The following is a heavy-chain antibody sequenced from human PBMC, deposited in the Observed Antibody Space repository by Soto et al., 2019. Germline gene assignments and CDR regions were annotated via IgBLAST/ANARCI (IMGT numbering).Heavy chain of an antibody. V-gene: IGHV1-69*02. Sequence: SVKVSCKASGGTFSSYTISWVRQAPGQGLEWMGRIIPILGIANYAQKFQGRVTITADKSTSTAYMELSSLRSEDTAVYYCARVVGITFGGVIAPYNWFDPWGQGTLVTVSS. CDR2: IIPILGIA. D-gene: IGHD3-16*02. CDR3: ARVVGITFGGVIAPYNWFDP. J-gene: IGHJ5*02. CDR1: GGTFSSYT.